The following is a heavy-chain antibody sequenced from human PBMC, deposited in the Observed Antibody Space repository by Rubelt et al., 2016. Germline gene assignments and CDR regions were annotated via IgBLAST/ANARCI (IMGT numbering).Heavy chain of an antibody. J-gene: IGHJ2*01. CDR2: VFYSGST. CDR3: ATAPRGKAYFDF. V-gene: IGHV4-39*07. D-gene: IGHD3-10*01. CDR1: GGSISSSSYY. Sequence: QLQLQESGPGLVKPSETLSLTCTVSGGSISSSSYYWGWIRQPPGKGLEWIGSVFYSGSTYYNPSLKSRVTISVDTSKNQFSLKRGSVPAAYTAVYYCATAPRGKAYFDFWARGTLVTVSS.